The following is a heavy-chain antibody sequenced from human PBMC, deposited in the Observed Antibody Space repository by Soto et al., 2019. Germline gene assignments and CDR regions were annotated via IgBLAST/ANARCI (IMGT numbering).Heavy chain of an antibody. CDR1: GYSFTSYL. D-gene: IGHD6-13*01. CDR2: IYPGGFDT. Sequence: PGESLKISCKGSGYSFTSYLIAWVRQMPGKGLEWMGIIYPGGFDTRYSPSFQGQVTISVDKSITTAYLQWSSLKASDTAMYYCAKLPYGAASGNKYYFDYWGQGTLVTVSS. V-gene: IGHV5-51*01. J-gene: IGHJ4*02. CDR3: AKLPYGAASGNKYYFDY.